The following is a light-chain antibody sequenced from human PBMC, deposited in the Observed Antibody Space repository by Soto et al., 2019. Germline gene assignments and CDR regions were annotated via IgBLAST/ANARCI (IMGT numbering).Light chain of an antibody. V-gene: IGLV2-8*01. CDR1: SSDVGGYNY. Sequence: QSALTQPPSASGSPGQSVTISCTGTSSDVGGYNYVSWYQQHPGKAPKLMIYEVTKRPSGVPDRFSDSKSGNTASLTVSGLQADDEADYDCSSYAGSNNLVFGGGTKLTVL. J-gene: IGLJ3*02. CDR2: EVT. CDR3: SSYAGSNNLV.